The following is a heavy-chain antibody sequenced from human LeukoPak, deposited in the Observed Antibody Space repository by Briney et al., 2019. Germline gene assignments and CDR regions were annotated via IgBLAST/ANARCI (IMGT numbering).Heavy chain of an antibody. D-gene: IGHD3-10*01. CDR3: ATEIMVRASNWFDP. Sequence: ASVKVSCKASGYTFTSYDINWVRQATGQGLEWMGWMNPNSGNTGYAQKFQGRVTMTEDTSTDTAYMELSSLRSEDTAVYYCATEIMVRASNWFDPWGQGTLVTVSS. CDR1: GYTFTSYD. V-gene: IGHV1-8*01. CDR2: MNPNSGNT. J-gene: IGHJ5*02.